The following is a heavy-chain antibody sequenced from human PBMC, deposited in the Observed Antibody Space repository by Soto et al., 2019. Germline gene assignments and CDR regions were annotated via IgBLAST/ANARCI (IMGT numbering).Heavy chain of an antibody. CDR1: GYTFITYT. Sequence: ASVKVSCKASGYTFITYTIHWVRQAPGQRLEWMGWINPGNSNTKYSQKFQGRVTITRDTSATTAYMELSSLRSEDTAVYYCARGYYYGSGSPFDYWGQGTLVTVSS. D-gene: IGHD3-10*01. J-gene: IGHJ4*02. V-gene: IGHV1-3*01. CDR3: ARGYYYGSGSPFDY. CDR2: INPGNSNT.